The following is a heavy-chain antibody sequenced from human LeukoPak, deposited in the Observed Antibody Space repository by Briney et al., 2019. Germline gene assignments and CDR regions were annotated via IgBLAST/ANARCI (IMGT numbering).Heavy chain of an antibody. Sequence: GGSLRLSCAASGFTFSSYAMSWVRQAPGRGLEWVSAISAGGGGTYYADSVKGRFTISRDNSKDTLFLQTNSLRAEDTAVYYCARKGQGYYFEYWGQGALVTVSS. J-gene: IGHJ4*02. CDR1: GFTFSSYA. V-gene: IGHV3-23*01. CDR3: ARKGQGYYFEY. CDR2: ISAGGGGT.